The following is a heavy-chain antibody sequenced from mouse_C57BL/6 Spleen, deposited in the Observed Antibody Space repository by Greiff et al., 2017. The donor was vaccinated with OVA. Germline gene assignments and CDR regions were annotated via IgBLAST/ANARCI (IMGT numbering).Heavy chain of an antibody. V-gene: IGHV1-59*01. Sequence: QVQLQQPGAELVRPGTSVKLSCKASGYTFTSYWMHWVKQRPGQGLEWIGVIDPSDSYTNYNQKFKGKATLTVDTSSSTAYMQLSSLTSEDSAVYYCARSTVVATDPFAYWGQGTLVTVSA. CDR2: IDPSDSYT. J-gene: IGHJ3*01. CDR1: GYTFTSYW. D-gene: IGHD1-1*01. CDR3: ARSTVVATDPFAY.